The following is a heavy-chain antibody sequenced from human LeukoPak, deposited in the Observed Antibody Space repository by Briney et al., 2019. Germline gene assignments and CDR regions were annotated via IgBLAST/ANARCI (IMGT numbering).Heavy chain of an antibody. CDR1: GFTFSSYE. J-gene: IGHJ4*02. CDR2: ISSCGNTI. D-gene: IGHD3-10*01. Sequence: PGGSLRLSCAASGFTFSSYEMHWVRQAPGKGLEWVSYISSCGNTIYNPDSVKGRFTISRDNAKNSLYLRMNSLRVEDTAVYYCAREKRSSDGSGSWDFWGQGTRVTVSS. CDR3: AREKRSSDGSGSWDF. V-gene: IGHV3-48*03.